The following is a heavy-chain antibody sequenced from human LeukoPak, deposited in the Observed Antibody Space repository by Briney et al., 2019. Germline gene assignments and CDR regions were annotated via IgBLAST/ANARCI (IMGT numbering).Heavy chain of an antibody. CDR1: GGSISSGGYS. J-gene: IGHJ4*02. CDR3: ARASITMVRGVIINYFDY. D-gene: IGHD3-10*01. Sequence: SQTLSLTCAVSGGSISSGGYSWSWIRQPPGKGLEWIGYIYHSGSTYYNPSLKSRVTISVDRSKNQFSLKLSSVTAADTAVYYCARASITMVRGVIINYFDYWGQGTLVTVSS. CDR2: IYHSGST. V-gene: IGHV4-30-2*01.